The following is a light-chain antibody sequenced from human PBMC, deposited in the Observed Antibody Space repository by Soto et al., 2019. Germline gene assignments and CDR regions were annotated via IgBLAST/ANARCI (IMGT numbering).Light chain of an antibody. Sequence: QSALTQPASVSGSPGQSITISCTGTSSDVGGYDYVSWYQHHPGKAPKLMIYEVINRPSGVSTRFSGSKSGNTASLTISGLQAEDEADYYCSSYTGSSTLVFGTGTQLTVL. V-gene: IGLV2-14*01. CDR2: EVI. CDR1: SSDVGGYDY. J-gene: IGLJ1*01. CDR3: SSYTGSSTLV.